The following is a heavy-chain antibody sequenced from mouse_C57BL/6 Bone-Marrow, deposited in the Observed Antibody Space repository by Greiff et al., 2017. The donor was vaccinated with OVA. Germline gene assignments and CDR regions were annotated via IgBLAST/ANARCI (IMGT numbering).Heavy chain of an antibody. J-gene: IGHJ1*03. Sequence: QVQLQQPGTELVKPGASVKLSCKASGYTFTSYWMHWVKQRPGQGLEWIGNINPSNGGTNYNEKFKSKATLTVDKSFRTAYMQLSSLTSEDSAVYYCARKGDYYSNPHWYFDVWGTGTTVTVSS. D-gene: IGHD2-5*01. CDR3: ARKGDYYSNPHWYFDV. CDR2: INPSNGGT. CDR1: GYTFTSYW. V-gene: IGHV1-53*01.